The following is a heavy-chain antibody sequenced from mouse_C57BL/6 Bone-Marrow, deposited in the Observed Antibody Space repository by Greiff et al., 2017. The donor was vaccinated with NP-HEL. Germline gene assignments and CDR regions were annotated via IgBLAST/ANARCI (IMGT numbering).Heavy chain of an antibody. CDR3: ARRGYGSSPFAY. CDR2: FHPYNDDT. Sequence: QVHVKQSGAELVKPGASVKMSCKASGYTFTTYPIEWMKQNHGKSLEWIGNFHPYNDDTKYNEKFKGKATLTVEKSSSTVYLELSRLTSDDSAVYYCARRGYGSSPFAYWGQGTLVTVSA. CDR1: GYTFTTYP. D-gene: IGHD1-1*01. J-gene: IGHJ3*01. V-gene: IGHV1-47*01.